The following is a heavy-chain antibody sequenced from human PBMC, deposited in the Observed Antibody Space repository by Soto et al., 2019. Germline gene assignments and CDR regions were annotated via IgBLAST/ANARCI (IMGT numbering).Heavy chain of an antibody. D-gene: IGHD3-10*01. CDR1: GFTFSSYS. V-gene: IGHV3-21*01. CDR3: ARDTQSAGDRAQYFDY. Sequence: EVQLVESGGGLVKPGGSLRLSCAASGFTFSSYSMNWVRQAPGKGLDWVPSISRSSSNIYYADSVKGRFTISRDNAKNSLYLQMNSLRAEATAVYYCARDTQSAGDRAQYFDYCGQGPLVTVSS. CDR2: ISRSSSNI. J-gene: IGHJ4*02.